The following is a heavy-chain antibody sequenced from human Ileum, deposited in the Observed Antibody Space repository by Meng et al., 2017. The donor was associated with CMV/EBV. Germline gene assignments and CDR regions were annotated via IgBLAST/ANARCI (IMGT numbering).Heavy chain of an antibody. CDR2: INTGDGT. CDR3: VQPSTSVGAYLPFDH. V-gene: IGHV3-23*01. CDR1: GLSFSSYT. J-gene: IGHJ4*02. D-gene: IGHD1-26*01. Sequence: SGLSFSSYTMSWVRQAPGKGLEWVSAINTGDGTTYAGSVKGRFTISRDNSKNTVYLQMNNLRGDDSAVYFCVQPSTSVGAYLPFDHWGQGTLVTVSS.